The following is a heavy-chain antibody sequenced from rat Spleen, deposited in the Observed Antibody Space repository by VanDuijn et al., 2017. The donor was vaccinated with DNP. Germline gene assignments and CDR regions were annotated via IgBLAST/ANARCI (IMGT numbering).Heavy chain of an antibody. J-gene: IGHJ1*01. Sequence: EVQLVESDGGLVQPGRSLKLSCAASGFTFSDYYMAWVRQAPTKGLEWVATISYDGSSTYYRDSVKGRFTISRDNAKSTLYLQVDSLRSEDTATYYCARHRFSYMMVVITTDWYVDFWGPGTMVTVSS. D-gene: IGHD1-12*02. CDR3: ARHRFSYMMVVITTDWYVDF. V-gene: IGHV5-29*01. CDR2: ISYDGSST. CDR1: GFTFSDYY.